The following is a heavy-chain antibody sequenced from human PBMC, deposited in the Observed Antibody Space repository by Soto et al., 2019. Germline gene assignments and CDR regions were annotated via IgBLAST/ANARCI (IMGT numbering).Heavy chain of an antibody. Sequence: SETLSLTCTVSGGSISSYYWSWIRQPPGKGLEWIGYIYYSGSTNYNPSLKSRVTISVDTSKNQFSLKLSSVTAADTAVYYCARHGQYCSGGSCYSGLYNWFDPWGQGTLVTVSS. J-gene: IGHJ5*02. CDR2: IYYSGST. CDR3: ARHGQYCSGGSCYSGLYNWFDP. CDR1: GGSISSYY. V-gene: IGHV4-59*01. D-gene: IGHD2-15*01.